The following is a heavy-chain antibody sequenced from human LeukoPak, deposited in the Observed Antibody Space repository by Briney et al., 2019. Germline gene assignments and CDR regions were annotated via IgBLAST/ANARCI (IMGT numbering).Heavy chain of an antibody. CDR1: GFTFSSYA. D-gene: IGHD4-17*01. J-gene: IGHJ5*02. V-gene: IGHV3-23*01. CDR2: IGGIGAST. Sequence: GGSLRLSCAASGFTFSSYAMSWVRQAPGKGLEWVSSIGGIGASTYYADSVKGRFTISRDNSKNTLYLQMNSLRAEDTALYYCAKAAYGDYVNWFDPWGQGILVIVSS. CDR3: AKAAYGDYVNWFDP.